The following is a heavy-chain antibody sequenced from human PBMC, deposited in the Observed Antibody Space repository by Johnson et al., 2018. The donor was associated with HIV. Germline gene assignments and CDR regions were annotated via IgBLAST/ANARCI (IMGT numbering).Heavy chain of an antibody. Sequence: QVQLVESGGGVVQPGRSLRLSCAASGFTFSSYAMHWVRQAPGKGLEWVAVISYDGSNKYYADSVKGRFTIPRDNSKNPRYLQMNSLRPEDTAVYYCARGASTFGGVIGGDDAFDIWGQGTMVTVSS. CDR3: ARGASTFGGVIGGDDAFDI. V-gene: IGHV3-30-3*01. D-gene: IGHD3-16*02. CDR2: ISYDGSNK. J-gene: IGHJ3*02. CDR1: GFTFSSYA.